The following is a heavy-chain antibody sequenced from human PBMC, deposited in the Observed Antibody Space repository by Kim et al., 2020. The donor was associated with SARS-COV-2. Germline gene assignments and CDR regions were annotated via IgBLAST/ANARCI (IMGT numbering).Heavy chain of an antibody. D-gene: IGHD3-10*01. CDR2: INTNTGKS. V-gene: IGHV7-4-1*02. J-gene: IGHJ4*02. Sequence: ASVKVSCKASGHTFTTYAMNWVRQAPGQGLEWIGWINTNTGKSTYAQAFTGRFVFSLDTSVSTAYLQISSLKTEDTAVYYCARDPNYFGLENYGGTGYWGQGTLVTVSS. CDR1: GHTFTTYA. CDR3: ARDPNYFGLENYGGTGY.